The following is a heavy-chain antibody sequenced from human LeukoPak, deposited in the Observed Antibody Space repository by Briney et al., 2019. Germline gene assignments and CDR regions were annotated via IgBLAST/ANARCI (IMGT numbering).Heavy chain of an antibody. D-gene: IGHD1-26*01. V-gene: IGHV1-69*05. CDR1: GGTFSSYA. CDR2: IIPIFGTA. J-gene: IGHJ3*02. Sequence: SVKVSCKASGGTFSSYAISWVRQAPGQGLEWMGGIIPIFGTANYAQKFQGRVTITTDESTSTAYMELSSLRSEDTAVYYCARARRQGAAPAFDIWGQGTMVTVSS. CDR3: ARARRQGAAPAFDI.